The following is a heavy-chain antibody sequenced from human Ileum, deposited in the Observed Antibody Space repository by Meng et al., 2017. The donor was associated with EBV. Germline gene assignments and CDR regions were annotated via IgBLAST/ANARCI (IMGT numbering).Heavy chain of an antibody. D-gene: IGHD1-26*01. Sequence: QVPLQEAVPGLVKPSETRSLTGAISGGSISSDYWWSWVRQAPEKGLGWIGEMYPTGPTYYNPSLKGRVSISIDKSKNQLSLKLNSVTAADTAVYYCVRGGTYYLSYWGQGSLVTASS. CDR1: GGSISSDYW. V-gene: IGHV4-4*02. CDR3: VRGGTYYLSY. J-gene: IGHJ4*02. CDR2: MYPTGPT.